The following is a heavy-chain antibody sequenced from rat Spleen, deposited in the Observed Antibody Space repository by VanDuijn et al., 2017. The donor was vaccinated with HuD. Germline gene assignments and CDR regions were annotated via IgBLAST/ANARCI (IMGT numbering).Heavy chain of an antibody. J-gene: IGHJ2*01. CDR1: GLSLTSNT. V-gene: IGHV2-41*01. Sequence: QVQLKESGPGLVQPSQTLSLTCTVSGLSLTSNTVHWVRQPPGKGLEWMGVIWNTGGTRYNSALKSRLSISKDTSKSQVFLKMNSLQTEDTATYYCARDTTVAEIGYFDYWGQGVMVTVSS. CDR2: IWNTGGT. CDR3: ARDTTVAEIGYFDY. D-gene: IGHD1-1*01.